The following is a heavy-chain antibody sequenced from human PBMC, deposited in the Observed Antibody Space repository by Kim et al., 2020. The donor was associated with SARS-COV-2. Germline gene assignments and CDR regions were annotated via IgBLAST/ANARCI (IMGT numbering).Heavy chain of an antibody. J-gene: IGHJ1*01. CDR3: AGTSTAAGPIAEYFQH. CDR2: IYYSGST. V-gene: IGHV4-39*01. Sequence: SETLSLTCTVSGGSISSSSYYWGWIRQPPGKGLEWIGSIYYSGSTYYNPSLKSRVTISVDTSKNQFSLKLSSVTAADTAVYYCAGTSTAAGPIAEYFQHWGQGTLVTVSS. D-gene: IGHD6-13*01. CDR1: GGSISSSSYY.